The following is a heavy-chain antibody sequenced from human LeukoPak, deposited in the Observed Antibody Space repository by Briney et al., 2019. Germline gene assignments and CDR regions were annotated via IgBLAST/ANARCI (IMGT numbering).Heavy chain of an antibody. J-gene: IGHJ3*02. CDR1: GGSISSSSYY. Sequence: SETLSLTCTVSGGSISSSSYYWGWIRQPPGKGLEWIGSIYYSGSTYYNPSLKSRVIISIDTSKNQFSLKLSSVTATDTAVYYCARGLSFEAYDIWGQGTMVTVSS. V-gene: IGHV4-39*01. CDR2: IYYSGST. D-gene: IGHD2-21*01. CDR3: ARGLSFEAYDI.